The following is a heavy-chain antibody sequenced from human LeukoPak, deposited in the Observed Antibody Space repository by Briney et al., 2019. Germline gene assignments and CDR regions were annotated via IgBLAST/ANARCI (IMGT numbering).Heavy chain of an antibody. CDR1: GFTFSTNA. CDR2: IRGSGDDT. Sequence: GGSLRLSCAASGFTFSTNAMAWVRQAPGKGLEWVSAIRGSGDDTYYADSVKGRFAISRDNSKSMLFLQLNSLRAEDTALYYCARDLHYYVAMDVWGQGTTVTVSS. V-gene: IGHV3-23*01. CDR3: ARDLHYYVAMDV. J-gene: IGHJ6*02. D-gene: IGHD3-10*02.